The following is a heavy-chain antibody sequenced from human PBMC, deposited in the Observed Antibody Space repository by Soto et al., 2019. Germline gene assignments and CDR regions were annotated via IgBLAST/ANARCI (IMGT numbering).Heavy chain of an antibody. CDR2: IYYSGST. CDR3: ARYCSGGSCYLLGKYYFDY. D-gene: IGHD2-15*01. J-gene: IGHJ4*02. Sequence: TSETLSLTCTVSGGSISSGGYYWSWIRQHPGKGLEWIGYIYYSGSTYYNPSLKSRVTISVDTSKNQFSLKLSSVTAADTAVYYCARYCSGGSCYLLGKYYFDYWGQGTLVTVPS. CDR1: GGSISSGGYY. V-gene: IGHV4-31*03.